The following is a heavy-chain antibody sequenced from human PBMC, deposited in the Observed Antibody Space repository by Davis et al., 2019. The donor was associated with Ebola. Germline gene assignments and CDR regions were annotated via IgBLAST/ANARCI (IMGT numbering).Heavy chain of an antibody. J-gene: IGHJ4*02. Sequence: MPSETLSLTCAVYGGSFSTYYWSWIRQPPGMGLEWIGEINHSGSTNYNPSLKSRVTMPVDTSKSQFSLKLSSVTAADTSIYYCARGPAYSSGWYWNYWGQGTLVTVSS. CDR3: ARGPAYSSGWYWNY. V-gene: IGHV4-34*01. CDR2: INHSGST. D-gene: IGHD6-19*01. CDR1: GGSFSTYY.